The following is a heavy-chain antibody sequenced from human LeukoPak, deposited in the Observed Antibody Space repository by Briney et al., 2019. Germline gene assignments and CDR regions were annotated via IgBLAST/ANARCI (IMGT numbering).Heavy chain of an antibody. CDR3: ARGATDITRWFDP. CDR2: ISSSSSTI. V-gene: IGHV3-48*04. Sequence: GGSLRLSCAASGFTFSSYSMNWVRQAPGKGLEWVSYISSSSSTIYYADSVKGRFTISRDNAKNSLYLQMNGLRAEDTAAYYCARGATDITRWFDPWGQGTLVIVSS. J-gene: IGHJ5*02. CDR1: GFTFSSYS. D-gene: IGHD3-3*01.